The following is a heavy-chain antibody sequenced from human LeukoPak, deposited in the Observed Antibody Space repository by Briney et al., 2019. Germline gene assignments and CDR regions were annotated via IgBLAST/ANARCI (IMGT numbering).Heavy chain of an antibody. J-gene: IGHJ5*02. D-gene: IGHD5-12*01. CDR1: GGSISSGGYS. V-gene: IGHV4-30-2*01. Sequence: PSQTLSLTCAVSGGSISSGGYSWSWIRQPPGKRLEWIGYIYHSGSTYYNPSLKSRVTISVDRSKNQLSLKLSSVTAADTAVYYYARDVEGYSGAFDPWGQGTLVTVSS. CDR2: IYHSGST. CDR3: ARDVEGYSGAFDP.